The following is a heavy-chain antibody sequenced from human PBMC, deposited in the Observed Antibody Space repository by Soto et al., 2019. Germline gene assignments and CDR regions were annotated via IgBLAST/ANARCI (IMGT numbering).Heavy chain of an antibody. CDR2: ISYDGSNK. CDR1: GFTFSSYG. Sequence: QVQLVESGGGVVQPGRSLRLSCAASGFTFSSYGMHWVRQAPGKGLEWVAVISYDGSNKYYADSVKGRFTISKDNSKNTLYLQMNSLRAEDTAVYYCAKARVSGFIVDPFDYWGKRNRVTVSS. V-gene: IGHV3-30*18. CDR3: AKARVSGFIVDPFDY. J-gene: IGHJ4*02. D-gene: IGHD3-3*01.